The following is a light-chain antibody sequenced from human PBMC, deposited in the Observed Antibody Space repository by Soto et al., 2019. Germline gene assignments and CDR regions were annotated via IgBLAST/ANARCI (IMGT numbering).Light chain of an antibody. CDR3: QQYHSYSVT. J-gene: IGKJ5*01. Sequence: DIQMTQSPSTLSASVGDRVTITCRASQSISTWLAWYQQKPGKAPKLLIYDASSLETGVPSRFSGSGSGTDFTLTVSSLQPDDFATYYCQQYHSYSVTFGQGTRLEIK. CDR2: DAS. CDR1: QSISTW. V-gene: IGKV1-5*01.